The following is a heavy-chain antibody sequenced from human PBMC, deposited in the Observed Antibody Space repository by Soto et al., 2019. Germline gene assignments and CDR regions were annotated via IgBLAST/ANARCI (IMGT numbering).Heavy chain of an antibody. V-gene: IGHV4-61*03. CDR2: IFSSGTT. CDR3: ARVAIPYYYNTSGQYYFDD. CDR1: GGSVSSGSYY. J-gene: IGHJ4*01. D-gene: IGHD3-22*01. Sequence: PSETLSLTCTVSGGSVSSGSYYWSWIRQPPGMGLEWIAYIFSSGTTNYNPSLKSRVTMSLYTSNNHSSLQLSSVTAADTAVYYCARVAIPYYYNTSGQYYFDDWGQGTLVTVSS.